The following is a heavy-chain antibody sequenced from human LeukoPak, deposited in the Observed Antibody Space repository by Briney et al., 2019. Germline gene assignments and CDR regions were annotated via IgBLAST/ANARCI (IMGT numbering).Heavy chain of an antibody. D-gene: IGHD6-19*01. CDR2: IKQDGSEK. CDR1: GFTFSTYW. Sequence: GGSLRLSCAASGFTFSTYWMTWVRQAPGKGLEWVANIKQDGSEKYYVDSVKGRFTISRDNAKNSLYLQMNSLRAEDTAVYYCARGRIAVAGTYIPSNWGPQLYYMDVWGKGTTVTVSS. CDR3: ARGRIAVAGTYIPSNWGPQLYYMDV. J-gene: IGHJ6*03. V-gene: IGHV3-7*01.